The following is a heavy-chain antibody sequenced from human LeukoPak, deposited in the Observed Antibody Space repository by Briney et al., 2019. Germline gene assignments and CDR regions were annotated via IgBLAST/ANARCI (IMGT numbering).Heavy chain of an antibody. Sequence: GGSLRLSCAASGFTFSSYSMNWVRQAPGKGLEWVAFIRYDGSNKYYADSVKGRFTISRDNSKNTLYLQMNSLRAEDTAVYYCAKDRGFDWLSAPDYWGQGTLVTVSS. CDR1: GFTFSSYS. CDR2: IRYDGSNK. D-gene: IGHD3-9*01. V-gene: IGHV3-30*02. J-gene: IGHJ4*02. CDR3: AKDRGFDWLSAPDY.